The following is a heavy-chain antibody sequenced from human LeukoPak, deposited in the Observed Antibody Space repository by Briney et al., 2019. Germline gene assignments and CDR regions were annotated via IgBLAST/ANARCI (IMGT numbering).Heavy chain of an antibody. CDR2: INPNSGGT. Sequence: ASVKVSCKASGYTFTGYYMHWVRQAPGQGLEWMGWINPNSGGTNYAQKFQGRVTISADKSITTAYLQWSSLKPSDTAMYYCARQYGSGSLDYWGQGTLVTVSS. CDR3: ARQYGSGSLDY. J-gene: IGHJ4*02. V-gene: IGHV1-2*02. D-gene: IGHD3-10*01. CDR1: GYTFTGYY.